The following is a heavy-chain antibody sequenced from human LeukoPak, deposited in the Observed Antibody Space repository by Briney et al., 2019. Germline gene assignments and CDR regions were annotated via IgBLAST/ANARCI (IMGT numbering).Heavy chain of an antibody. J-gene: IGHJ5*02. V-gene: IGHV3-30*02. CDR2: IWYDGSNK. D-gene: IGHD6-13*01. CDR3: AKLTSYSSSWYRWFDP. CDR1: GFTFSSYG. Sequence: GGSLRLSCAASGFTFSSYGMHWVRQAPGKGLEWVAVIWYDGSNKYYADSVKGRFTISRDNSKNTLYLQMNSLRAEDTAVYYCAKLTSYSSSWYRWFDPWGQGTLVTVSS.